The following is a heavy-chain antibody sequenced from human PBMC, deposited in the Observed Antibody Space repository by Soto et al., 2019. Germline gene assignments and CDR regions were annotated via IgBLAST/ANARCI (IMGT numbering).Heavy chain of an antibody. J-gene: IGHJ4*02. CDR1: GFTFTNYA. CDR2: IIATGGT. Sequence: EVQLLESGGGLVQPGGSLRLSCAASGFTFTNYAMTWVRQAPGRGLEGVSTIIATGGTFYGDTVKGRFTISRDNSRSTLYLHITNLTADDAAIYYCARTDKFSSQSSGWANRFDCWGQGTLVTVSS. V-gene: IGHV3-23*01. D-gene: IGHD6-19*01. CDR3: ARTDKFSSQSSGWANRFDC.